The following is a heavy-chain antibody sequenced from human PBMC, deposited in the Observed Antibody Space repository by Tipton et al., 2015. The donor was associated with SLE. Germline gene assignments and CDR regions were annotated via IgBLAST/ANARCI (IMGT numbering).Heavy chain of an antibody. V-gene: IGHV3-7*01. J-gene: IGHJ1*01. Sequence: AVSGFTFSNNWMAWVRQAPGKGLEWVAHIREDGSEKFYVDSVRGRFALSRDNAKNSLSLHMNNLRAEDTAVYYCARDFWSGPSIEYFQHWGQGTLVIVSS. CDR1: GFTFSNNW. D-gene: IGHD3-3*01. CDR3: ARDFWSGPSIEYFQH. CDR2: IREDGSEK.